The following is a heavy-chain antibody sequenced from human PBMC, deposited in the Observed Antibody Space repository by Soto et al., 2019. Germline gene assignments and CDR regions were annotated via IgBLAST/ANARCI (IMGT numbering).Heavy chain of an antibody. CDR1: GGSINLSGYY. V-gene: IGHV4-31*03. CDR2: IYYSGST. CDR3: ARTAWNFFDY. D-gene: IGHD1-1*01. J-gene: IGHJ4*02. Sequence: QVQLQGSGPGLVKPSQTLSLTCTVSGGSINLSGYYWSWIRQHPGKGLVWTGYIYYSGSTFSNPSLKSRVTISYDTSKNQFSLKLNSVTAADTAVYYCARTAWNFFDYWGQGTLVTVSS.